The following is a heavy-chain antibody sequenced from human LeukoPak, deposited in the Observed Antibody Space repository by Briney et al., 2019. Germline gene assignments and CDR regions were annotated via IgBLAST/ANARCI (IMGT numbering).Heavy chain of an antibody. J-gene: IGHJ4*02. V-gene: IGHV3-66*01. CDR1: GFTVTANY. Sequence: GGSLRLSRAVSGFTVTANYMSWVRQAPGRGLEWVSVIYATGDTYYADSVKGRFTTSRDNSKNILHLQMNSLRAEDTAVYYCARDLYQSRWGQGTLVTVSS. CDR3: ARDLYQSR. CDR2: IYATGDT. D-gene: IGHD2-2*01.